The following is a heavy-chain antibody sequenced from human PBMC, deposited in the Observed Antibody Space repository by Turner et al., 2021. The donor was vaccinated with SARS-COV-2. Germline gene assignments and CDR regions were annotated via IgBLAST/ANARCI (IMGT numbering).Heavy chain of an antibody. CDR1: GYTFTNYD. V-gene: IGHV1-8*01. Sequence: QVQLLPSGAEVKKTGASVKVSCKASGYTFTNYDINWVRQATGQGREWMGGMNPNSGNTGYAQKFPGRVTMTRDTTISTAYMELSSLRSEDTAVYYCARLHGHCTSTSCYWDYYFGMDVWGQGTTVTVSS. CDR2: MNPNSGNT. J-gene: IGHJ6*02. D-gene: IGHD2-2*01. CDR3: ARLHGHCTSTSCYWDYYFGMDV.